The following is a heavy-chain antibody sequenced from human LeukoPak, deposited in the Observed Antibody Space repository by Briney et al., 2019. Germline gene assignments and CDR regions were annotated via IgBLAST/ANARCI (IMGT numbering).Heavy chain of an antibody. CDR2: ISSSSSYI. V-gene: IGHV3-21*01. CDR1: GFTFSSYS. Sequence: GGSLRLSCAASGFTFSSYSMNWVRQAPGKGLEWVSSISSSSSYIYYADSVKGRFTISRDNANNSLYLQMNSLRAEHTAVYYCARDSAYYCNSSGYPPDYGGQGTLVTVSS. J-gene: IGHJ4*02. D-gene: IGHD3-22*01. CDR3: ARDSAYYCNSSGYPPDY.